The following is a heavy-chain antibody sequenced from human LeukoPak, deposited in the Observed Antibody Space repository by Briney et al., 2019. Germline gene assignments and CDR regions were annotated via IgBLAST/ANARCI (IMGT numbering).Heavy chain of an antibody. Sequence: GGSLRLSCAASGFTFSSYAMSWVRQAPGKGLEWVSAISGSGGSTYYADSVKGRFTISRDNSKNTLYLQMNSLGAEDTAVYYCAKDLGYGGSYSDYWGQGTLVTVSS. CDR2: ISGSGGST. D-gene: IGHD1-26*01. CDR3: AKDLGYGGSYSDY. V-gene: IGHV3-23*01. CDR1: GFTFSSYA. J-gene: IGHJ4*02.